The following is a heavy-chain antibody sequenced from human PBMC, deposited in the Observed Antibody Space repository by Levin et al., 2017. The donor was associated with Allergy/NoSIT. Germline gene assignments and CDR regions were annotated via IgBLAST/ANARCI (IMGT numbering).Heavy chain of an antibody. CDR1: GGSVSSGTYY. Sequence: SETLSLTCSVSGGSVSSGTYYWSWIRRPPGKGLEWIGYINYRGVTKYNPSLKSRVTISVDTSKNEFSLKVTSVTAADTAVYYCARNRIIVAGGNDYYYGMDVWGQGTTVTVSS. V-gene: IGHV4-61*01. D-gene: IGHD5-12*01. CDR3: ARNRIIVAGGNDYYYGMDV. J-gene: IGHJ6*02. CDR2: INYRGVT.